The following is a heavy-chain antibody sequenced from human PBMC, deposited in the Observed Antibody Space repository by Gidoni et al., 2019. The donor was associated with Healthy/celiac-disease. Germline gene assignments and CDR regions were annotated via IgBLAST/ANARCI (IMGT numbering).Heavy chain of an antibody. Sequence: QVQLQESGPGLVKPSQTLSLTCTVSGGSIRSGGYYWSWIRQHPGKGLEWIGYSYYSGSTYYNPSLKSRVTISVDTSKNQFSLKLSSVTAADTAVYYCARDSTLGGHREFDYWGQGTLVTVSS. CDR3: ARDSTLGGHREFDY. CDR2: SYYSGST. V-gene: IGHV4-31*03. D-gene: IGHD2-15*01. J-gene: IGHJ4*02. CDR1: GGSIRSGGYY.